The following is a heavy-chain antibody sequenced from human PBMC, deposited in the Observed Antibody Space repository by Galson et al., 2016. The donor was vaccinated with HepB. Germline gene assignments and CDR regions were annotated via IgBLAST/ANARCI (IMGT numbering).Heavy chain of an antibody. V-gene: IGHV3-30*18. J-gene: IGHJ6*02. CDR2: ISFDGRNT. CDR3: AKDHHWNYVHSYYGMDL. D-gene: IGHD1-7*01. Sequence: SLRLSCAASGFIFSSYDMYWVRQAPGKGLEWVAVISFDGRNTYYADSVKGRFPISRDNSNNTLYLQMNSLRAEDTAVYYCAKDHHWNYVHSYYGMDLWGQGTTVTVSS. CDR1: GFIFSSYD.